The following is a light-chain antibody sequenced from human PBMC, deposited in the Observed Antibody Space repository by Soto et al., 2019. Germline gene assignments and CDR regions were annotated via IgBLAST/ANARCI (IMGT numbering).Light chain of an antibody. V-gene: IGKV1-5*03. CDR2: KVS. CDR1: QTISSW. J-gene: IGKJ1*01. CDR3: QHYNSYSEA. Sequence: DIQMTQSPSTLSGSAGDRVTITCRASQTISSWLAWYQQKPGKAPKLLIYKVSTLKSGVPSRFSGSGSGTEFTLTISSLQPDDFATYYCQHYNSYSEAFGQGTKVDIK.